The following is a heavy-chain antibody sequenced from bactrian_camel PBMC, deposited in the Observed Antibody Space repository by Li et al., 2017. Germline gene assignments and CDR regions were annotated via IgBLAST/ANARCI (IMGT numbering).Heavy chain of an antibody. CDR3: VNGASDVGYNY. J-gene: IGHJ4*01. Sequence: VQLVESGGGLEQPGGSLKLSCTGSGYTFSTYPMTWVRQAPGKGLGWVSYINSGGGSTFYAEHVEGRFTISRDNAKNTLYLQLNSTKTEDTAMYYCVNGASDVGYNYWGQGTQVTVS. CDR1: GYTFSTYP. CDR2: INSGGGST. D-gene: IGHD3*01. V-gene: IGHV3S31*01.